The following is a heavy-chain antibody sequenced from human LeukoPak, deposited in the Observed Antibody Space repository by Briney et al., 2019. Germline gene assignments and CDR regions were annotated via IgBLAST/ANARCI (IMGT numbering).Heavy chain of an antibody. D-gene: IGHD5-24*01. V-gene: IGHV3-21*01. CDR1: GFTFSLYS. J-gene: IGHJ4*02. Sequence: GGTLRLSCAASGFTFSLYSMSWVRQAPGEGLECVSSISSGNSYIYYSDSVKGRFTISRDNAKNSLYLQMNSLRAADTAVYYCVGGRDGYNRADYWGQGTLVTVSS. CDR2: ISSGNSYI. CDR3: VGGRDGYNRADY.